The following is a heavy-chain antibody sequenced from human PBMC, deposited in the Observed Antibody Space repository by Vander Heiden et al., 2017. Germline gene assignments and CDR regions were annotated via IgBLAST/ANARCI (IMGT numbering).Heavy chain of an antibody. V-gene: IGHV3-74*01. Sequence: EVQLVESGGGLVQPGGSLRLSCVDAGFTFSSSCMHWVRQAPGTGLVWLSRMNSDGSTTDYADSVKGRFTISRDNAKNTLYLQMNGLRAEDTAVYYCARAGFFRFDYWGQGILVTVSS. J-gene: IGHJ4*02. CDR3: ARAGFFRFDY. CDR2: MNSDGSTT. D-gene: IGHD3-3*01. CDR1: GFTFSSSC.